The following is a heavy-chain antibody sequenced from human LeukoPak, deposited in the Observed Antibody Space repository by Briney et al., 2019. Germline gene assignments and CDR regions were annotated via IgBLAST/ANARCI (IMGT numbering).Heavy chain of an antibody. Sequence: GASVKVSCKASGGTFSSYAISWVRQAPGQGLEWMRGIIPIFGTANYAQKFQGRVTITADESTSTAYMELSSLRSEDTAVYYCARDLLVVTEEDWFDPWGQGTLVTVSS. CDR2: IIPIFGTA. J-gene: IGHJ5*02. CDR3: ARDLLVVTEEDWFDP. V-gene: IGHV1-69*13. D-gene: IGHD2-21*02. CDR1: GGTFSSYA.